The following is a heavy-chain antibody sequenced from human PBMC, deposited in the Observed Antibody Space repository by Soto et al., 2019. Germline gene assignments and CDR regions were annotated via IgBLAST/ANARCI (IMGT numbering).Heavy chain of an antibody. CDR3: AREDSAPRQWYFEL. Sequence: EMQLVESGGGLVQPGGSLRLSCAASGLTLNSEWMHWVRQDPGKGLVWVSRMNGDGSTTSYADSVKGRFTISRDNDKHVLYLQMNSLTVEDTGVYHCAREDSAPRQWYFELWGRGTLVTVSS. CDR1: GLTLNSEW. CDR2: MNGDGSTT. J-gene: IGHJ2*01. V-gene: IGHV3-74*01. D-gene: IGHD3-10*01.